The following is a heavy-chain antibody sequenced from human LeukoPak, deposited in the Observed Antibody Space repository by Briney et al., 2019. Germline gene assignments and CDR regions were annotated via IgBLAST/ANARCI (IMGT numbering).Heavy chain of an antibody. D-gene: IGHD3-10*01. J-gene: IGHJ4*02. CDR1: GGSISSYY. V-gene: IGHV4-59*08. Sequence: SETLSLTCTVSGGSISSYYWSWIRQPPGKGLEWIGYIYYSGSTNYNPSLKSRVTISVDTSKNQFSLKLSSVTAADTVVYYCARHKAGLLWFGELGYWGQGTLVTVSS. CDR2: IYYSGST. CDR3: ARHKAGLLWFGELGY.